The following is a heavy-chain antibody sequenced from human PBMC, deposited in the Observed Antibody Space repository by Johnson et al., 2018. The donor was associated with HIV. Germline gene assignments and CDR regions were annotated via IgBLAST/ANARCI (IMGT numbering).Heavy chain of an antibody. CDR3: ASLGANWGRGAFDI. Sequence: VQLVESGGGLVQPGGSLRLSCAASGFTVSSNYMSWVHQAPGKGLEWVSVIYSGGSTYYADSVKGRFTISRDNSKNTLYLQMNSLRAEDTAVYYCASLGANWGRGAFDIWGQGTMVTVSS. V-gene: IGHV3-66*02. D-gene: IGHD7-27*01. J-gene: IGHJ3*02. CDR2: IYSGGST. CDR1: GFTVSSNY.